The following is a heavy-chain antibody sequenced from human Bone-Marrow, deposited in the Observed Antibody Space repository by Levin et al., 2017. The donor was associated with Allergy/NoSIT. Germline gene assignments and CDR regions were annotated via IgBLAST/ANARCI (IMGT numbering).Heavy chain of an antibody. V-gene: IGHV4-39*01. CDR3: ARLGAYYDFWSGYYNFDY. D-gene: IGHD3-3*01. J-gene: IGHJ4*02. CDR1: GGSISSSSYY. CDR2: IYYSGST. Sequence: SETLSLTCTVSGGSISSSSYYWGWIRQPPGKGLEWIGSIYYSGSTYYNPSLKSRVTISVDTSKNQFSLKLSSVTAADTAVYYCARLGAYYDFWSGYYNFDYWGQGTLVTVSS.